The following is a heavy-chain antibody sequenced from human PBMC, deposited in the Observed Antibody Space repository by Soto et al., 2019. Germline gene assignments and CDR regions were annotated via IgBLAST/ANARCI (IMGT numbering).Heavy chain of an antibody. CDR3: ATLWFGEPLEGYYGMDV. J-gene: IGHJ6*02. CDR1: GYTLTELS. Sequence: QVQLVQSGAEVKKPGASVKVSCKVSGYTLTELSMHWVRQAPGKGLEWMGGFDPEDGETIYAQKFQGRVTMTEDTSKDTAYMELSSLRSEATAVYYCATLWFGEPLEGYYGMDVWGQGTTVTVSS. D-gene: IGHD3-10*01. V-gene: IGHV1-24*01. CDR2: FDPEDGET.